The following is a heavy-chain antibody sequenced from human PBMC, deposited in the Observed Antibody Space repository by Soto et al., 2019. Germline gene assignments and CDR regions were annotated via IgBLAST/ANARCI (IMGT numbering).Heavy chain of an antibody. Sequence: EVQLLESGGGLVQPGGSLRLSCAASGFTFSSYAMSWVRQAPGKGLEWVSAISGSGGSTYYADSVKGRFTISRDNSKNTLYLQMNSMRAEDTAVYYCEKDPYDSSGYEPDYWGQGTLVTVSS. CDR2: ISGSGGST. CDR1: GFTFSSYA. J-gene: IGHJ4*02. CDR3: EKDPYDSSGYEPDY. D-gene: IGHD3-22*01. V-gene: IGHV3-23*01.